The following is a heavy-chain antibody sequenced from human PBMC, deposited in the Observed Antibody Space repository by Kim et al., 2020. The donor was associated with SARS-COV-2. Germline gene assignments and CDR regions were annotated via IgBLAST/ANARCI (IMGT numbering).Heavy chain of an antibody. CDR3: ARDIVVVPANDAFDI. D-gene: IGHD2-2*01. V-gene: IGHV1-46*01. Sequence: AQKFQGRVTRTRDTSTSTVYMELSSLRSEDTAVYYCARDIVVVPANDAFDIWGQGTIITVSS. J-gene: IGHJ3*02.